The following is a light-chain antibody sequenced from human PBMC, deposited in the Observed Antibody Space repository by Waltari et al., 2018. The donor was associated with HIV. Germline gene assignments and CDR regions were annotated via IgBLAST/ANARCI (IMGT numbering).Light chain of an antibody. CDR3: SSYAGSNKLV. V-gene: IGLV2-8*01. Sequence: QSALTQPPSASGSPVQSVTISCTGTSSDVGGYNYVSCYQQHPGNAPKLIIYEVTERPSGVPDRFSGSKSGNTASLTVSGLQAEDEADYYCSSYAGSNKLVFGGGTKLTVV. CDR1: SSDVGGYNY. CDR2: EVT. J-gene: IGLJ2*01.